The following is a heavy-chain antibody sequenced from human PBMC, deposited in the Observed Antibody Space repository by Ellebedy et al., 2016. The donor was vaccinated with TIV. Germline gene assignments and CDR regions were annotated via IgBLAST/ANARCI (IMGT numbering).Heavy chain of an antibody. V-gene: IGHV1-18*01. CDR1: GYTFSSYV. CDR2: INTYTGTT. D-gene: IGHD4-17*01. Sequence: ASVKVSCKTSGYTFSSYVINWMRQGPGQGLEWMGWINTYTGTTKYAQKFRDRVTMTTDTSTSTAYLEVRSLGSDDTAVYYCARSMTRVTSCDFHHWGQGTLVTVSS. CDR3: ARSMTRVTSCDFHH. J-gene: IGHJ1*01.